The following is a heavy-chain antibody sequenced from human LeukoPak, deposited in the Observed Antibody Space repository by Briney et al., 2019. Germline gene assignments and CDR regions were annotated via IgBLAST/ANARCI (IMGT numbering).Heavy chain of an antibody. J-gene: IGHJ4*02. V-gene: IGHV3-66*02. Sequence: GGSLRLSCAASGFTFSTYVMNWVRQAPGKGLEWVSLIYSGGSTYYADSVKGRFTISRDNSKNTLYLQMNSLRAEDTAVYYCAKSPTPAIYSGYDRDPGDYWGQGTLVTVSS. CDR3: AKSPTPAIYSGYDRDPGDY. CDR2: IYSGGST. D-gene: IGHD5-12*01. CDR1: GFTFSTYV.